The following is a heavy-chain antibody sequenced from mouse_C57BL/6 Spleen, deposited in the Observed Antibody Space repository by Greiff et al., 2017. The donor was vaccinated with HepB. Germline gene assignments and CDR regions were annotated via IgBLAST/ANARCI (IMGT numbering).Heavy chain of an antibody. CDR1: GFSLTSYG. Sequence: QVQLQQSGPGLVQPSQSLSITCTVSGFSLTSYGVHWVRQSPGKGLEWLGVIWSGGSTDYNAAFISRLSISKDNSKSQVFFKMNSRQADDTAIFYCAREGNYYGSSYYFDYWGQGTTLTVSS. D-gene: IGHD1-1*01. CDR2: IWSGGST. V-gene: IGHV2-2*01. J-gene: IGHJ2*01. CDR3: AREGNYYGSSYYFDY.